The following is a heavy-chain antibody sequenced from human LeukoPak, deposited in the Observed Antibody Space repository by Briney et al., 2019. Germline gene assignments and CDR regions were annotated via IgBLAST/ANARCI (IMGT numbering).Heavy chain of an antibody. CDR3: AKNSGVSGGVSDY. D-gene: IGHD2-15*01. CDR2: FGSTGGRT. CDR1: GFTFSTYA. J-gene: IGHJ4*02. Sequence: GGSLRLSCAASGFTFSTYAMTWVRQAPGKGLEWISTFGSTGGRTFYADSVKGRFTISRDNSKNTLYLQMNSLRAEDTALYYCAKNSGVSGGVSDYWGQGTLVTVSS. V-gene: IGHV3-23*01.